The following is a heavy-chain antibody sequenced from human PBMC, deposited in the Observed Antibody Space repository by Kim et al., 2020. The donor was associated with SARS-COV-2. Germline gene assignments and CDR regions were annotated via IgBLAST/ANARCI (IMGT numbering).Heavy chain of an antibody. V-gene: IGHV3-33*01. CDR2: K. D-gene: IGHD1-26*01. J-gene: IGHJ6*02. CDR3: AREREPYGMDV. Sequence: KYYRHSVKGRFTISRDNSKNPLYLQMISLRAEDPAVYYCAREREPYGMDVWGQGTTVTVSS.